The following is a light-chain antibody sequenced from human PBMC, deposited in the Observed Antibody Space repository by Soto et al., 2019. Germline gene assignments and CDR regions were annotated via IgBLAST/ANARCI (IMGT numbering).Light chain of an antibody. Sequence: EIVLTQSPGTLSLSPGERATLSCGASQSVSSSYLAWYQHKPGQAPRLLIYRASSRGTGIPDRFSGSGSVTDFTLTISRLEPEDFAVYYCQQYGSSPHTFGQGTKLEIK. V-gene: IGKV3-20*01. CDR2: RAS. J-gene: IGKJ2*01. CDR3: QQYGSSPHT. CDR1: QSVSSSY.